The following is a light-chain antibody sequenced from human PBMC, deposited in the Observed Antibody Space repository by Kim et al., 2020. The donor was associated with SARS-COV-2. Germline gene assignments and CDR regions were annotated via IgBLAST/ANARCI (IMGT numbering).Light chain of an antibody. J-gene: IGKJ2*01. CDR2: WAS. CDR1: QSVLYSSNNKNY. Sequence: DIVMTQSPDSLAVSLGERATINCKSSQSVLYSSNNKNYLAWYQQKPGQPPKLLIYWASTRESGVPDRFSGSGSGTDFTLTISSLQAEDVAVYYCQQYYSPGYTFGQGTKLDI. V-gene: IGKV4-1*01. CDR3: QQYYSPGYT.